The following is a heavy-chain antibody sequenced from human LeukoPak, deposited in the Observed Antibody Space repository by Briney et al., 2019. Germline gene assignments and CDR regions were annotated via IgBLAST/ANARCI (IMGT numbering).Heavy chain of an antibody. Sequence: PSETLSLTCTVSGGSISSYYWSWIRQPPGKGLEWTGYIYYSGSTNYNPSLKSRVTISVDTSKNQFSLKLSSVTAADTAVYYCARPHLSAFDIWGQGTMVTVSS. CDR2: IYYSGST. CDR1: GGSISSYY. J-gene: IGHJ3*02. V-gene: IGHV4-59*08. CDR3: ARPHLSAFDI. D-gene: IGHD2/OR15-2a*01.